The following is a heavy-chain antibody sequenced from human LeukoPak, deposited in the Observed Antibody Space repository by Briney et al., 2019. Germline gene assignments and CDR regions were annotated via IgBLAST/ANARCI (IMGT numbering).Heavy chain of an antibody. CDR1: GGSISSSSYY. V-gene: IGHV4-39*07. Sequence: SETLSLTCTVSGGSISSSSYYWGWIRQPPGKGLEWIGEINHSGSTNYNPSLKSRVTISVDTSKNQFSLKLSSVTAADTAVYYCARLWVTYYYDSSGPNWGQGTLVTVSS. CDR3: ARLWVTYYYDSSGPN. CDR2: INHSGST. J-gene: IGHJ4*02. D-gene: IGHD3-22*01.